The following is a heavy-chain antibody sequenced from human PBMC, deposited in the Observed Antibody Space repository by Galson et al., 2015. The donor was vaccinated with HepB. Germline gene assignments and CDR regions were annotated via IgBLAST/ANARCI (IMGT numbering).Heavy chain of an antibody. Sequence: SLRLSCAASGFTFSSYSMNWVRQAPGKGLEWVSYISSSSSTIYYADSVKGRFTISRDNAKNSLYLQMNSLRAEDTAVYYCARSDYDILTGLDYWGQGTLVTVSS. CDR2: ISSSSSTI. J-gene: IGHJ4*02. V-gene: IGHV3-48*01. CDR3: ARSDYDILTGLDY. CDR1: GFTFSSYS. D-gene: IGHD3-9*01.